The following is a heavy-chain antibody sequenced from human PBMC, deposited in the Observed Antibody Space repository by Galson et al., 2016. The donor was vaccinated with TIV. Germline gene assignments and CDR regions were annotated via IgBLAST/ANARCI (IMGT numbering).Heavy chain of an antibody. D-gene: IGHD3-3*01. Sequence: SLRLSCAASGFTFGTYPMNWVRLTPGKGLEWVASISGNSRYIYYTDSLMGRFTISRDNSKNLLSLHMNSLGVEDTAIYYCAREPTVFGVLSGLDSWGPGTLVTVSS. CDR1: GFTFGTYP. CDR2: ISGNSRYI. V-gene: IGHV3-21*06. J-gene: IGHJ4*02. CDR3: AREPTVFGVLSGLDS.